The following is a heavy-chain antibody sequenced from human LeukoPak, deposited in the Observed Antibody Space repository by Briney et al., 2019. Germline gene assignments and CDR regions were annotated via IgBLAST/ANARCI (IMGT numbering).Heavy chain of an antibody. CDR1: GGSISSSSYY. CDR3: ARRGGGSSSWYSDY. V-gene: IGHV4-39*01. Sequence: PSETLSLTCTVPGGSISSSSYYWGWIRQPPGKGLEWIGSIYYSGSTYYNPSLKSRVTISVDTSKNQFSLKLSSVTAADTAVYYCARRGGGSSSWYSDYWGQGTLVTVSS. CDR2: IYYSGST. J-gene: IGHJ4*02. D-gene: IGHD6-13*01.